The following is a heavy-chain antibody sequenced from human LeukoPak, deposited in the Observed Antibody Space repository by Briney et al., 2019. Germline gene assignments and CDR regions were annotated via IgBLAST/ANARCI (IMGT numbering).Heavy chain of an antibody. CDR2: ISSSSSYI. D-gene: IGHD1-26*01. Sequence: GGSLRLSCAASGFTFSSYSMNWVRQAPGKGLVWVSSISSSSSYIYYADSVKGRFTISRDNAKSSLYLQMTRLRAEDTAVYYCAREGEIVGATVFDYWGQGTLVTVSS. CDR3: AREGEIVGATVFDY. CDR1: GFTFSSYS. J-gene: IGHJ4*02. V-gene: IGHV3-21*01.